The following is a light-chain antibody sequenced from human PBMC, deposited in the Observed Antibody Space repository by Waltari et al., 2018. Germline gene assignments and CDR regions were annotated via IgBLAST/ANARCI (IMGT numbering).Light chain of an antibody. V-gene: IGKV3-11*01. CDR3: QQRSNWPRT. CDR2: DAT. Sequence: EIVLTQSPATLALSPGERATLCCRASKGVSNYLAWYQQKAGQATRLLIYDATNSATSIPTRFSGSASGTYFTLIISSLEPEDFAVYYCQQRSNWPRTFGQGTKLEIK. CDR1: KGVSNY. J-gene: IGKJ2*01.